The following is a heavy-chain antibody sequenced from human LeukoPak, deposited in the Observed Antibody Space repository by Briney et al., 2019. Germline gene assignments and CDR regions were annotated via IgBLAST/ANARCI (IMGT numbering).Heavy chain of an antibody. Sequence: ASVKVSCKASGYTFTSYDINWVRQATGQGLEWIGWMNPNSGNTGYAQKFQGRVTMTRNTSISTAYMELSSLRSEDTAVYYCARLASYDFWSGYYLNYYYYGMDVWGQGTTVTVSS. CDR3: ARLASYDFWSGYYLNYYYYGMDV. J-gene: IGHJ6*02. CDR2: MNPNSGNT. D-gene: IGHD3-3*01. CDR1: GYTFTSYD. V-gene: IGHV1-8*01.